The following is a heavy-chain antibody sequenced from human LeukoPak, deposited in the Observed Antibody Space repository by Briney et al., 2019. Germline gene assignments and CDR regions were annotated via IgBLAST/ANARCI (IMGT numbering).Heavy chain of an antibody. Sequence: PSETLSLTCTVSGGSISSSSYYWGWIRQPPGKGLEWIGSIYYSGSTYYNPSLKSRVTISVDTSKNQFSLKLSSVTAADTAVYYCASSSDFWSGYSGYYFDYWGQGTLVTVSS. D-gene: IGHD3-3*01. V-gene: IGHV4-39*01. CDR2: IYYSGST. J-gene: IGHJ4*02. CDR3: ASSSDFWSGYSGYYFDY. CDR1: GGSISSSSYY.